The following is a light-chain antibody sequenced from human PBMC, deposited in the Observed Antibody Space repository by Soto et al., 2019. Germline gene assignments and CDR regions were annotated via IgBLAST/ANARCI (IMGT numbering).Light chain of an antibody. CDR3: SSSTNTNTLVI. V-gene: IGLV2-14*01. Sequence: QSALTQPASVSGSPGQSITISCTGTSSDFGRYKFVSWFQQHPGKAPKLMIFEGTNRPSGVSNRFSGSKSGNTASLTISGLQAEDEAIYFCSSSTNTNTLVIFGGGTKVTVL. J-gene: IGLJ2*01. CDR2: EGT. CDR1: SSDFGRYKF.